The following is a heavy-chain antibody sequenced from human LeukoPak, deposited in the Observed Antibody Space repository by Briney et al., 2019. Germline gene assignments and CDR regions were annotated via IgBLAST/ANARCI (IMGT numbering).Heavy chain of an antibody. J-gene: IGHJ5*02. D-gene: IGHD1-7*01. CDR3: AGKGITGTSGWFDP. CDR1: GFTFDDYA. V-gene: IGHV3-9*01. CDR2: ISWNSGSI. Sequence: GRSLRLPCAASGFTFDDYAMHWVRQAPGKGLEWVSGISWNSGSIGYADSVKGRFTISRDNAKNSLYLQMNSLRAEDTALYYCAGKGITGTSGWFDPWGQGTLVTVSS.